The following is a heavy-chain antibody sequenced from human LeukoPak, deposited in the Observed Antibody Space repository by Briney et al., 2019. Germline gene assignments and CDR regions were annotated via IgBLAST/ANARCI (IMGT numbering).Heavy chain of an antibody. Sequence: SETLSLTCTVSGGSISSYYWSWIRQPPGKGLEWIGYIYTSGSTNYNPSLKSRVTISVDTSKNQFSLKLSSVTAADTAVYYCARGIHPGLGVVVIRRKVSYMDVWGKGTTVTVSS. V-gene: IGHV4-4*09. D-gene: IGHD3-22*01. CDR2: IYTSGST. CDR1: GGSISSYY. J-gene: IGHJ6*03. CDR3: ARGIHPGLGVVVIRRKVSYMDV.